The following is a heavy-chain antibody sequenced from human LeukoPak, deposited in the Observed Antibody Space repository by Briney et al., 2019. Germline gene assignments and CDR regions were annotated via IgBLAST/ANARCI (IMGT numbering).Heavy chain of an antibody. Sequence: SETLSLTCTVSGGSISPYYCSWIRQSPGKGLEWIGYVYYSGSTNYNPSLKSRVTISLDTSKNQFSLRLTSVIAADTALYYCARDGRITYSSTWSFDSWGQGTLVTVSS. CDR2: VYYSGST. CDR1: GGSISPYY. V-gene: IGHV4-59*01. CDR3: ARDGRITYSSTWSFDS. D-gene: IGHD6-13*01. J-gene: IGHJ4*02.